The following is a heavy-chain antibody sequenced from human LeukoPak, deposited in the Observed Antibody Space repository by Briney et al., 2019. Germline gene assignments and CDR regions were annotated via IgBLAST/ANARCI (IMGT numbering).Heavy chain of an antibody. D-gene: IGHD7-27*01. CDR2: ISGSAGSS. CDR1: GFTFSSYA. J-gene: IGHJ4*02. V-gene: IGHV3-23*01. Sequence: GGSLRLSCAASGFTFSSYAMNWVRQAPGKGPEWVSTISGSAGSSDYADSVNGRFTISRDSFKNTLYLQLNSLRAEDTAVYYCAISSNWGIVDYWGQGTLVTVSS. CDR3: AISSNWGIVDY.